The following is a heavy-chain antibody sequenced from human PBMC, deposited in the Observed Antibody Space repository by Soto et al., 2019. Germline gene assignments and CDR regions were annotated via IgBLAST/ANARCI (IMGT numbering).Heavy chain of an antibody. CDR3: ARDKAYVGYDY. CDR1: GYTFTSYG. D-gene: IGHD5-12*01. J-gene: IGHJ4*02. V-gene: IGHV1-18*01. CDR2: ISAYNGNT. Sequence: GASVKVSCKASGYTFTSYGISWVRQAPGQGLEWMGWISAYNGNTNYAQKLQGRVTMTTDTSASTAYMELRSLRTDDTAVYYCARDKAYVGYDYWGQGTLVTVSS.